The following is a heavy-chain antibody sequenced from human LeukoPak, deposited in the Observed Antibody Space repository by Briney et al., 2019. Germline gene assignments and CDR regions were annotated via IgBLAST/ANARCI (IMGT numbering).Heavy chain of an antibody. D-gene: IGHD2-2*01. J-gene: IGHJ4*02. CDR3: ARGRRCLDY. CDR1: GGSFSGYY. Sequence: SETLSLTCAVYGGSFSGYYWSWIRQPPGKGLEWIGEINHSGSTNYNPSLKSRVTISVDTSKNQFSLKLSSVTAADTAVYYCARGRRCLDYWGQGTLVTVSS. CDR2: INHSGST. V-gene: IGHV4-34*01.